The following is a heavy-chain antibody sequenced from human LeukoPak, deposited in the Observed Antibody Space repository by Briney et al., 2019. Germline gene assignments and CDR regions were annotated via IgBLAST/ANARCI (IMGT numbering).Heavy chain of an antibody. V-gene: IGHV3-30-3*01. J-gene: IGHJ4*02. CDR2: ISYDGSNK. CDR1: GFTFSSYA. D-gene: IGHD1-26*01. CDR3: ARDRVGATDYFDY. Sequence: LPGGSLRLSCAASGFTFSSYAMHWVRQAPGKGLEWVAVISYDGSNKYYADSVKGRFTISRDNSKNTLYLQMNSLRAEDTAVYYCARDRVGATDYFDYWGQGTLVTVSS.